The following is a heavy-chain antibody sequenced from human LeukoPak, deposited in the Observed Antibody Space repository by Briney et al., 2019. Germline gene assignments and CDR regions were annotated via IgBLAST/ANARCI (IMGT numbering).Heavy chain of an antibody. Sequence: SETLSLTCAVYGGSFSGYYWSWIRQPPGKGLEWIGEINHSGSTNYNPSLKSRVTISVDTSKNQFSLKLSSVTAADTAVYYCARGVPSGRLYYYYYGMDVWGQGTTVTVSS. CDR2: INHSGST. J-gene: IGHJ6*02. V-gene: IGHV4-34*01. D-gene: IGHD2-15*01. CDR3: ARGVPSGRLYYYYYGMDV. CDR1: GGSFSGYY.